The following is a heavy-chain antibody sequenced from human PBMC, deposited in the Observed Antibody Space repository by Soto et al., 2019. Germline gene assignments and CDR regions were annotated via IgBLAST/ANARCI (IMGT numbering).Heavy chain of an antibody. CDR3: AKGAGDRLSLGMDV. CDR2: ISYDGSNT. V-gene: IGHV3-30*18. Sequence: QVQLVESGGGVVQPGWSLRLSCADSGFSISDYGMEWGRQAPCKGLEWVSLISYDGSNTYYADSVKGRFTISRDNSKDTLFLQMTGLRREDTAVYYCAKGAGDRLSLGMDVWGQGTTVTVSS. CDR1: GFSISDYG. J-gene: IGHJ6*02. D-gene: IGHD1-26*01.